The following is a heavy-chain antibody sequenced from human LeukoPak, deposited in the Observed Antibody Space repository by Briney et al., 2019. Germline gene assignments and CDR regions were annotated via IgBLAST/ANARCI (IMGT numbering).Heavy chain of an antibody. D-gene: IGHD6-19*01. J-gene: IGHJ4*02. CDR1: GGSISSYY. CDR2: ICYSGST. V-gene: IGHV4-59*01. CDR3: ASFLAVAGTFTFDY. Sequence: PSETLSLTCTVSGGSISSYYWSWIRQPPGKGLEWIGYICYSGSTNYNPSLKSRVTISVDTSKNQFSLKLSSVTAADTAVYYCASFLAVAGTFTFDYWGQGTLVTVSS.